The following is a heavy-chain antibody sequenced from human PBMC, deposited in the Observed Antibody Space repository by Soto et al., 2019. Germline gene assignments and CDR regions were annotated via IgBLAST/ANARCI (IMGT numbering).Heavy chain of an antibody. CDR1: GASMSSGGHS. J-gene: IGHJ6*02. CDR2: IYATGKT. D-gene: IGHD3-10*01. CDR3: ARAPPGPSPRWDV. Sequence: PSETLSLTFAVSGASMSSGGHSWSWIRQSPGKGLEWIGCIYATGKTYYNPSLRSRVTIAVDTSNNLYSLNVTSVTAADTAVYYCARAPPGPSPRWDVWGQGTTVTVSS. V-gene: IGHV4-30-2*06.